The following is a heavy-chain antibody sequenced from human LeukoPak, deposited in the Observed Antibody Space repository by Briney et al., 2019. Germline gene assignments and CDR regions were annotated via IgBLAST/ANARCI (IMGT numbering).Heavy chain of an antibody. Sequence: GGSLRLSCAASGFTFSSYGMNWIRQAPGKGLEWVSSISSSSSYIYYADSVKDRFTISRDNAKNSLYLQMNSLRAEDTAVYYCARDLYYYDSSYYWGQGTLVTVSS. CDR2: ISSSSSYI. J-gene: IGHJ4*02. D-gene: IGHD3-22*01. V-gene: IGHV3-21*01. CDR1: GFTFSSYG. CDR3: ARDLYYYDSSYY.